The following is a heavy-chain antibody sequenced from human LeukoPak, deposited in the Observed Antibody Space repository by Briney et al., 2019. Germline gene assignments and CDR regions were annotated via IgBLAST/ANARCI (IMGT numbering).Heavy chain of an antibody. V-gene: IGHV3-33*06. CDR1: GFTFSSHG. J-gene: IGHJ4*02. Sequence: GGSLRLSCAASGFTFSSHGMHWVRQAPGKGLEWVAIIYYDGSGQFYADSVKGRFTISRDNPKNTLYLQMNSLRAEDTALYYCAKDGLYYDGSEHVYYFDSWGQGTLVTVSS. D-gene: IGHD3-22*01. CDR2: IYYDGSGQ. CDR3: AKDGLYYDGSEHVYYFDS.